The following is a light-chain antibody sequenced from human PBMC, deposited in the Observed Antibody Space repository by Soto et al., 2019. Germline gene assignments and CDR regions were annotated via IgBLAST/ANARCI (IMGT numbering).Light chain of an antibody. CDR2: KAS. CDR1: QSISSN. V-gene: IGKV1-5*03. Sequence: DIQMTQSPSTLYESVGDRVTITCRASQSISSNLAWYQQKPGKAPKLLIYKASSLERGVPSRFSGTGSGTEFTLTISSLQPDDYATYYCQNYNSFPLIFGGGTKVEIK. CDR3: QNYNSFPLI. J-gene: IGKJ4*01.